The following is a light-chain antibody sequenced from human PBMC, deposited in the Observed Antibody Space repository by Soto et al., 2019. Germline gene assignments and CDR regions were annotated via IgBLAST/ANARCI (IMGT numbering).Light chain of an antibody. V-gene: IGKV3-11*01. CDR2: DVS. J-gene: IGKJ4*01. CDR1: QSVDSY. CDR3: QQRRNWPLT. Sequence: EIVLTQSPATLSLSPGERATLSCRASQSVDSYLTWYQQRPGQAPRLLVYDVSKRAPDIPVRFSGSGSGTDFTLTISSLEPEDVAIYYCQQRRNWPLTFGGGTKVEIK.